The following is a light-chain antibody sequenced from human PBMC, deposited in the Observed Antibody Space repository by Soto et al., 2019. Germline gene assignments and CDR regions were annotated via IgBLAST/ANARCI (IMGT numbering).Light chain of an antibody. J-gene: IGKJ1*01. CDR3: QQYNNWWT. Sequence: EIVMTQSPATLSVSPGERATLSCRASQSVSNNLAWYQKKPGQAPRLLIYGASTRATGIPARFSGSGSGTEFTLTISSLQSEDFAFYYCQQYNNWWTFGQGTRVDIK. CDR1: QSVSNN. CDR2: GAS. V-gene: IGKV3-15*01.